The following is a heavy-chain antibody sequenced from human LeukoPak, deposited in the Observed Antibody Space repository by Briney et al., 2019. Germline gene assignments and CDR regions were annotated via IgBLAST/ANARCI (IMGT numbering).Heavy chain of an antibody. CDR1: GFSFSCSY. V-gene: IGHV3-7*01. Sequence: GGSLTLSCVASGFSFSCSYMSWVRQAPGKGLEWVANIKQDGNENHYVDSVKGRFTISRDNAKSSLYLQMNSLRAEDTAVYYCARDPRGSEYSHFDSWGQGTLVTVSS. CDR2: IKQDGNEN. J-gene: IGHJ4*02. D-gene: IGHD3-10*01. CDR3: ARDPRGSEYSHFDS.